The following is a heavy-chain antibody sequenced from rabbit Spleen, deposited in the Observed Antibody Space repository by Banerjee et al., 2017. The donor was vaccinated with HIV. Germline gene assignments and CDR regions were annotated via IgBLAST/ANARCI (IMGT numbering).Heavy chain of an antibody. Sequence: QSLEESGGDLVKPGASLTLTCTASGFSFSSSDYMCWVRQAPGKGLEWIACIYAGSRGGTYYARWAKGRFTISEASSTTVTLQMTSLTAADTATYFCARGPTDAGGGGATYLTLWGPGTLVTVS. CDR1: GFSFSSSDY. V-gene: IGHV1S40*01. D-gene: IGHD4-2*01. CDR3: ARGPTDAGGGGATYLTL. J-gene: IGHJ4*01. CDR2: IYAGSRGGT.